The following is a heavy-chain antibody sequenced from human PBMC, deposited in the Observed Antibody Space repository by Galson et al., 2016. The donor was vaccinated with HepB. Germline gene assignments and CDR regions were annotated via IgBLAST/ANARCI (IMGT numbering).Heavy chain of an antibody. CDR1: GFTFNTYD. V-gene: IGHV3-48*03. Sequence: SLRLSCAASGFTFNTYDMNWVRQAPGKGLEWISYISSSSSSKYYADSVKGRFTISRDNAKNSLYLQMNSLRAEDTAVYYCCVDTAMDYVFDYWGQGTLVTVSS. D-gene: IGHD5-18*01. CDR2: ISSSSSSK. CDR3: CVDTAMDYVFDY. J-gene: IGHJ4*02.